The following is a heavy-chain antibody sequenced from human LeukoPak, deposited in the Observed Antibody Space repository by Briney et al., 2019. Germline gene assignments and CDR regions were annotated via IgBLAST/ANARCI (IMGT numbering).Heavy chain of an antibody. CDR2: INPNSGGT. CDR3: ASITMVRGVMDWFDP. V-gene: IGHV1-2*02. J-gene: IGHJ5*02. Sequence: GASVKVSCKASGGTFSSYAISWVRQAPGQGLEWMGWINPNSGGTNYAQKFQGRVTMTRDTSISTAYMELGRLRSDDTAVYYCASITMVRGVMDWFDPWGQGTLVTVSS. CDR1: GGTFSSYA. D-gene: IGHD3-10*01.